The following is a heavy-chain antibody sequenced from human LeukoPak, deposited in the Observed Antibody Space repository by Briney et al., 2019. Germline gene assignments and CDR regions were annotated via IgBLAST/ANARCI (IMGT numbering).Heavy chain of an antibody. CDR3: ARETFGRYSSGWYIDY. V-gene: IGHV1-18*01. CDR2: ISAYNGNT. CDR1: GYTFTSYG. D-gene: IGHD6-19*01. Sequence: ASVKVSCKASGYTFTSYGISWVRQAPGQGLEWMGWISAYNGNTNYAQKLQGRVTMTTDTSTSTAYMELRSLRSDDTAVYNCARETFGRYSSGWYIDYWGQGTLVTVSS. J-gene: IGHJ4*02.